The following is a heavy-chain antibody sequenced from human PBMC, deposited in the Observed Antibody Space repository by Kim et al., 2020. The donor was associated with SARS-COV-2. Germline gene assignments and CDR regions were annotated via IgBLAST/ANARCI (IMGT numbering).Heavy chain of an antibody. V-gene: IGHV3-21*01. Sequence: GGSLRLSCAASGFTFSSYSMNWVRQAPGKGLEWVSSISSSSSYIYYADSVKGRFTISRDNAKNSLYLQMNSLRAEDTAVYYCARVSIVGATTFFYYYYGMDVWGQGTTVTVSS. J-gene: IGHJ6*02. CDR3: ARVSIVGATTFFYYYYGMDV. CDR1: GFTFSSYS. D-gene: IGHD1-26*01. CDR2: ISSSSSYI.